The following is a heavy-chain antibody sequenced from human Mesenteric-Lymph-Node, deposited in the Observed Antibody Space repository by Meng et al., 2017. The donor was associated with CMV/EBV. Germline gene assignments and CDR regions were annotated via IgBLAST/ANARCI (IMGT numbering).Heavy chain of an antibody. CDR3: ARDRRLPAVPYYFDY. V-gene: IGHV6-1*01. Sequence: LRLSCAISGDSVSSNSAAWNWIRQSPSRGLEWLGRTYYRSKWYNDYAVSVKSRITINPDTSKNQFSLQLNSVTAADTAVYFCARDRRLPAVPYYFDYWGQGALVTVSS. CDR2: TYYRSKWYN. D-gene: IGHD2-2*01. J-gene: IGHJ4*02. CDR1: GDSVSSNSAA.